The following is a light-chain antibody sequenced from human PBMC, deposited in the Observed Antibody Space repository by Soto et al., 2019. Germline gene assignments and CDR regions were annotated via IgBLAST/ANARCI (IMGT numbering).Light chain of an antibody. Sequence: QSVLAQPPSASGSPGQSVTISCTGSGSDIVDYNFVSWYQQHPGKAPKLMIFGVTERPSGVPDRFSGSKSGNTASLTVSGLQADDEAVYYCYSYAGRNIWVFGGGTKLTVL. CDR3: YSYAGRNIWV. J-gene: IGLJ3*02. V-gene: IGLV2-8*01. CDR1: GSDIVDYNF. CDR2: GVT.